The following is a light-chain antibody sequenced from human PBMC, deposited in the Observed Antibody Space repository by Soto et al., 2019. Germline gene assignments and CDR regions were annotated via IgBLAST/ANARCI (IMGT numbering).Light chain of an antibody. V-gene: IGLV2-8*01. CDR3: SSYGGSNNYV. CDR2: EVS. J-gene: IGLJ1*01. Sequence: QSVLTQPPSASGSPGQSVTISCTGTNSDVGGYNYASWYQQHPGQAPKLMIYEVSKRPSGVPDRFSGSKSSNTASLTVSGLQAEDEADYYCSSYGGSNNYVFGTGTKVTVL. CDR1: NSDVGGYNY.